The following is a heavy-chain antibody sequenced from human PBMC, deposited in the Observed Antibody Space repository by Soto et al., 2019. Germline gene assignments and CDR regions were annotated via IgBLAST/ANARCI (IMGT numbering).Heavy chain of an antibody. D-gene: IGHD2-2*01. CDR3: ARGIGGSTSRRNPPRRYFDL. V-gene: IGHV4-34*01. CDR1: GGSFSGYY. CDR2: INHSGST. Sequence: QVQLQQWGAGLLKPSETLSLTCAVYGGSFSGYYWSWIRQPPGKGLEWIGEINHSGSTNYNPSLKGRVTISVDTSKNQFSLKLSSVTAADTAVYYCARGIGGSTSRRNPPRRYFDLWGRGTLVTVSS. J-gene: IGHJ2*01.